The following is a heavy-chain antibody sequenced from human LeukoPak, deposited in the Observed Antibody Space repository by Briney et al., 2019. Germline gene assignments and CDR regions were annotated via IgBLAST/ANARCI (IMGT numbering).Heavy chain of an antibody. Sequence: ASVKVSCKASGGTFSSYAISWVRQAPGQGLEWMGRIIPIFGIANYAQKFQGRVTITADKSTSTAYMELSSLRSEDTAAYYCARDTDYNYYDSSGYYQPNFDYWGQGTLVTVSS. CDR3: ARDTDYNYYDSSGYYQPNFDY. J-gene: IGHJ4*02. D-gene: IGHD3-22*01. CDR1: GGTFSSYA. CDR2: IIPIFGIA. V-gene: IGHV1-69*04.